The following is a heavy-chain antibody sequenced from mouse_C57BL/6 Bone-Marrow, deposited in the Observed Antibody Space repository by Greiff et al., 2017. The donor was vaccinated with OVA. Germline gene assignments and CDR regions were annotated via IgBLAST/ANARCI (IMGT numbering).Heavy chain of an antibody. CDR2: IDPENGDT. Sequence: EVKLQESGAELVRPGASVKLSCTASGFNIKDDYMHWVKQRPEQGLEWIGWIDPENGDTEYASKFQGKATITADTSSNTAYLQLSSLTSEDTAVYYCTTFITTVVANWGQGTTLTVSS. J-gene: IGHJ2*01. V-gene: IGHV14-4*01. CDR3: TTFITTVVAN. CDR1: GFNIKDDY. D-gene: IGHD1-1*01.